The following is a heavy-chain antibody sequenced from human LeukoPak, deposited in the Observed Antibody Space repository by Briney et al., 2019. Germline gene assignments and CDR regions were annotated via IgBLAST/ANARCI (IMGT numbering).Heavy chain of an antibody. Sequence: SETLSLTCGVSAYSISSGYFWGCIRQPPGKRLEWFGVIYNTGSTYNNPSLKSRVSISVDTSKNQFSLKLTSAPAADTAVYYCARLGRDRTLRDYYYVDVWGKGTTVTVSS. V-gene: IGHV4-38-2*01. D-gene: IGHD7-27*01. CDR3: ARLGRDRTLRDYYYVDV. J-gene: IGHJ6*03. CDR1: AYSISSGYF. CDR2: IYNTGST.